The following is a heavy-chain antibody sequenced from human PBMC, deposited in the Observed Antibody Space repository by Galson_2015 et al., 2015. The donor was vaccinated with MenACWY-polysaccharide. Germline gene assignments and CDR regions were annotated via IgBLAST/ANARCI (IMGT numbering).Heavy chain of an antibody. Sequence: SLRLSCAASGFTFNSYPMSWVRQAPGRELEWVSAISGSGASTYYADSVKGRFTISRDNSKSTLYLQMNSLGAEDTAVYYCANPGLSTGRSSDVDYWGQGTLVTVSS. J-gene: IGHJ4*02. CDR1: GFTFNSYP. D-gene: IGHD6-25*01. CDR3: ANPGLSTGRSSDVDY. CDR2: ISGSGAST. V-gene: IGHV3-23*01.